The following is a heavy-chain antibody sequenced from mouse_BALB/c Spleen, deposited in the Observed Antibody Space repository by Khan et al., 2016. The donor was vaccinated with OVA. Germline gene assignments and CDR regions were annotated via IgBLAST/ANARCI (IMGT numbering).Heavy chain of an antibody. CDR1: GFTFSNYA. J-gene: IGHJ3*01. Sequence: EVELVESGGGLVKPGGSLKLSCAASGFTFSNYAMSWVRQTPEKRLEWVASISSGGKTYYSDSVKGRFTISRDNARNILNLQMSSLRSEDTAMYYCVRADWCAYWGQGTLVTVSA. CDR3: VRADWCAY. V-gene: IGHV5-6-5*01. CDR2: ISSGGKT.